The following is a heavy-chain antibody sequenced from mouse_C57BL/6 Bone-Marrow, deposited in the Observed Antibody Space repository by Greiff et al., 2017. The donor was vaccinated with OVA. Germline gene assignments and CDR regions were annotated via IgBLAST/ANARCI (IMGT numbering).Heavy chain of an antibody. Sequence: QVQLQQPGAELVRPGSSVKLSCKASGYTFTSYWMHWVQQSPIQGLEWIGNIDPSDSDTHYNQKFKDKATLTVDKSSSTAYMQLSSLTSEDSAVYYCASHYYEEDYFDYWGQGTTLTVSS. V-gene: IGHV1-52*01. D-gene: IGHD1-2*01. CDR2: IDPSDSDT. CDR1: GYTFTSYW. J-gene: IGHJ2*01. CDR3: ASHYYEEDYFDY.